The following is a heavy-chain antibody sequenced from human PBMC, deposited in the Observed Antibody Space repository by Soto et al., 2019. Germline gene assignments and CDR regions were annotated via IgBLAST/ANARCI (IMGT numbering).Heavy chain of an antibody. Sequence: QVQLVESGGGVVQPGRSLRLSCAASGFTFSSYGMHWVRQAPGKGLEWVAVIWYDGSNKYYADSVKGRFTISRDNSKNTLYLQMNSLRADDTAVYYCARGDYDILTGSIFDYWGQGTLVTVSS. D-gene: IGHD3-9*01. CDR3: ARGDYDILTGSIFDY. CDR2: IWYDGSNK. J-gene: IGHJ4*02. CDR1: GFTFSSYG. V-gene: IGHV3-33*01.